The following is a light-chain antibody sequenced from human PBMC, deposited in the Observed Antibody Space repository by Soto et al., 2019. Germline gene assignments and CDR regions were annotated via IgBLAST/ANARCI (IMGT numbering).Light chain of an antibody. V-gene: IGKV3-15*01. CDR1: QSISDT. CDR3: QHYKTWPLS. CDR2: GAS. Sequence: EIVMTQSPATLSVSPGGRATLSCRASQSISDTLAWYQQKPGQAPRLLIHGASTRATSFPARFSGSGSGTDFTLTISSLQSEDIAVYYCQHYKTWPLSFGGGTKVDIK. J-gene: IGKJ4*01.